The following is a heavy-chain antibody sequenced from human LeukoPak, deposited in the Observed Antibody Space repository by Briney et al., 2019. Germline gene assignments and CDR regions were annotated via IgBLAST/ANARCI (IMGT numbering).Heavy chain of an antibody. Sequence: GGSLRLSCAASGFTFSTYWMHWVRQAPGKGLVWVSRINSDGSGTRYADSVKGRFTISRDNAKNTLYLQMNSLRAEDTAVYYCARDPYGTTGTFSSWFDPWGQGTLVTVSS. D-gene: IGHD1-1*01. CDR1: GFTFSTYW. V-gene: IGHV3-74*01. J-gene: IGHJ5*02. CDR3: ARDPYGTTGTFSSWFDP. CDR2: INSDGSGT.